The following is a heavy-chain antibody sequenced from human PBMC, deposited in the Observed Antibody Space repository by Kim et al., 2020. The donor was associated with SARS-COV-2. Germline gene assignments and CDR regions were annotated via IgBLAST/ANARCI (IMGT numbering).Heavy chain of an antibody. Sequence: GGSLRLSCAASGFIFSSYGMNWVRQAPGKGLEWVSHISSSSSTILYADSVRGRFTISRDNAKNSLYLQMNSLTAEDTSVYYCAGENYFDSSGYDYDAFDIWRQGTLVTVSS. D-gene: IGHD3-22*01. CDR1: GFIFSSYG. CDR3: AGENYFDSSGYDYDAFDI. CDR2: ISSSSSTI. V-gene: IGHV3-48*04. J-gene: IGHJ3*02.